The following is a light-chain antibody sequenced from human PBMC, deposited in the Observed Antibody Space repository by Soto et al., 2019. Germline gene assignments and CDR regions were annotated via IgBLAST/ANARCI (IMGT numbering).Light chain of an antibody. V-gene: IGKV1-12*01. CDR2: AAS. CDR3: QQSSSFPWT. Sequence: DIQMTQSPSSVSASVGDRVTMTCRASQGISSWLVWYQQKPGKAPKLLIYAASSLQSGVPSRFSGSGSGTDFTLTISGLQPEDLATYYCQQSSSFPWTFGQGTKVEIK. CDR1: QGISSW. J-gene: IGKJ1*01.